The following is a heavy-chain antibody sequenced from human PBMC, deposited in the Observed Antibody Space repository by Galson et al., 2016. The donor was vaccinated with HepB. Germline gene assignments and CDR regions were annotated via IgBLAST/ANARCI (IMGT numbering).Heavy chain of an antibody. J-gene: IGHJ2*01. CDR3: ARGAGIVALVLEDCYLDL. V-gene: IGHV3-66*01. D-gene: IGHD2-15*01. CDR1: GFTVSSHY. CDR2: IYNDGTT. Sequence: SLRLSCAASGFTVSSHYVSWVRQAPGKGLEWVSVIYNDGTTYYSDSVKGRFTISRDNSKNTVDLQMNSLRAEDTAVYYCARGAGIVALVLEDCYLDLWGRGTLVTVSS.